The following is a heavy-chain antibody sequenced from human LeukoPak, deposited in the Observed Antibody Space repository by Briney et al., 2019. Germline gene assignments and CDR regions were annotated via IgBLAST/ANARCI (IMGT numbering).Heavy chain of an antibody. D-gene: IGHD3-22*01. J-gene: IGHJ6*03. CDR3: ARETVVITYYYYYYMDV. CDR1: GFTFSDYY. V-gene: IGHV3-11*01. CDR2: ISSSGSTI. Sequence: GGSLRLSCAVSGFTFSDYYMSWIRQAPGKGLEWVSYISSSGSTIYYADSVKGRFTISRDNAKNSLYLQMNSLRAEDTAVYYCARETVVITYYYYYYMDVWGKGTTVTVSS.